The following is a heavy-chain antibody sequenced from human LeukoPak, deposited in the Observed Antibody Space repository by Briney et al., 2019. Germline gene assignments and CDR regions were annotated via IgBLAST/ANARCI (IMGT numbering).Heavy chain of an antibody. Sequence: SETLSLTCTVSGGSISSYYWSWIRQPPGKALEWIGYIYFSGSTNYNPSLKSRAIISINTSKRQFSLTLNSVTAADTAVYYCARGEAVPGPEIDRWGQGTLVTVSS. CDR3: ARGEAVPGPEIDR. CDR2: IYFSGST. J-gene: IGHJ5*02. CDR1: GGSISSYY. D-gene: IGHD7-27*01. V-gene: IGHV4-59*01.